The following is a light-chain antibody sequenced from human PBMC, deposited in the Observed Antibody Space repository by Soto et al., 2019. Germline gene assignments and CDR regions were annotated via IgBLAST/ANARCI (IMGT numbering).Light chain of an antibody. Sequence: QSALTQPASVSGSPGQSITISCTGTSSDVGGYNYVSRYQQHPGKAPKLMIYDVSNRPSGVSNRFSGSKSGNTASLTISVLQAEDEADYYCSSYTSSSTVVFGGGTKLTVL. J-gene: IGLJ2*01. CDR3: SSYTSSSTVV. V-gene: IGLV2-14*01. CDR2: DVS. CDR1: SSDVGGYNY.